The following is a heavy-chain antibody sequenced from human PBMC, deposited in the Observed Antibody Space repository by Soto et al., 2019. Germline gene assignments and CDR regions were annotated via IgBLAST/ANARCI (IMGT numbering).Heavy chain of an antibody. Sequence: PGGSLRLSCAASGFTISSHCMSRVRQAPGKGLEWVANIKQDGSEKYYVDSVKGRFTISRDNAKNSLYLQMGSLRAEDTAVYYCARVRDYYGDIWGQGTMVTVSS. CDR3: ARVRDYYGDI. D-gene: IGHD3-22*01. CDR2: IKQDGSEK. CDR1: GFTISSHC. J-gene: IGHJ3*02. V-gene: IGHV3-7*05.